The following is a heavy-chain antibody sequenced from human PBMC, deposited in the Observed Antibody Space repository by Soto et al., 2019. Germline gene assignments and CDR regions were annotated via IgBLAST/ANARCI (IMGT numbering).Heavy chain of an antibody. CDR2: IIPIFGTA. J-gene: IGHJ4*02. Sequence: QVQLVQSGAEVKKPGSSVKVSCKASGGTFSSYAISWVRQAPGQGLEWMGGIIPIFGTANYAQKFQGRVTITADESTRTADMELSSLRSEDTAVYYCEREGAKQQPVDDWGQGTLVTVSS. V-gene: IGHV1-69*12. CDR1: GGTFSSYA. CDR3: EREGAKQQPVDD. D-gene: IGHD6-13*01.